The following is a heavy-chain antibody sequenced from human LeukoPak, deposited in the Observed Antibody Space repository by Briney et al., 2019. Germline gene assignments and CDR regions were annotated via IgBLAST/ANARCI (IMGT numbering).Heavy chain of an antibody. D-gene: IGHD5-24*01. CDR1: GGSISSYY. Sequence: PSETLSLTCTVSGGSISSYYWSWIRQPPGKRLEWIGYVYYSGSTYYNPSLKSRVTMSVDTSKNQFSLRLSSVTAADTAVYYCARAGGLEMSTIYPHYYYYYMDVWGKGTTVTVSS. CDR3: ARAGGLEMSTIYPHYYYYYMDV. CDR2: VYYSGST. J-gene: IGHJ6*03. V-gene: IGHV4-59*01.